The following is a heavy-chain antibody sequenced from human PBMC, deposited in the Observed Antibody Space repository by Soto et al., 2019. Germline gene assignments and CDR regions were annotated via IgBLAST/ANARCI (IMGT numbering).Heavy chain of an antibody. Sequence: QVQLVESGGGVVQPGRSLRLSCAASGFTFSSYGMHWVRQAPGKWLEWVAVISYDGSNKYYSDSVKGRFTISRDNSKNTLYLQMNSLRAEDTAVYYCAKDEEGAAAGRIDYWGQGTLVTVSS. J-gene: IGHJ4*02. CDR3: AKDEEGAAAGRIDY. V-gene: IGHV3-30*18. CDR2: ISYDGSNK. CDR1: GFTFSSYG. D-gene: IGHD6-13*01.